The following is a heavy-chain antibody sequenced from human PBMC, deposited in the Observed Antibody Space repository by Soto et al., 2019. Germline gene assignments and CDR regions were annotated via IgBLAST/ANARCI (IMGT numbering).Heavy chain of an antibody. CDR1: GFIFNNYW. D-gene: IGHD3-9*01. Sequence: EVQLVESGGGLVQPGGSMRLSCAASGFIFNNYWMHWVRQVPGKGLVWVSRVNSDGSTTNYADSVKGRFTISRDNAKNTLFLQMNSLRDEDTAVYYCARGKYYDVSTGYSTFDPWGQGVPVTVAS. CDR2: VNSDGSTT. J-gene: IGHJ5*02. CDR3: ARGKYYDVSTGYSTFDP. V-gene: IGHV3-74*01.